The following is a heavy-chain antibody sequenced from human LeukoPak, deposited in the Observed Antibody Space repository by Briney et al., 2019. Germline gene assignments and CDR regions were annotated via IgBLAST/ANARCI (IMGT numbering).Heavy chain of an antibody. CDR2: LSGSGGNT. J-gene: IGHJ4*02. CDR3: AKGNGENYYDSSGYYF. Sequence: PGWSLRLSCAASGFTFSSYAMNWVRQAPGKGLEWVSALSGSGGNTNCADSVKGRFTISRDNSKNTLYLQMNSLRAEDTAVYYCAKGNGENYYDSSGYYFWGQGTLVTVSS. CDR1: GFTFSSYA. D-gene: IGHD3-22*01. V-gene: IGHV3-23*01.